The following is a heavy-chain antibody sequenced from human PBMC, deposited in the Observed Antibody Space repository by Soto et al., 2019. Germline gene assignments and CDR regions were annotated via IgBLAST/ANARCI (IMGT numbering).Heavy chain of an antibody. CDR3: ARRAVPAATYNWFDP. J-gene: IGHJ5*02. CDR2: IYPGDSDT. Sequence: LGESLKISCKGSGYSFTSYWIGWVRQMPGKGLEWMGIIYPGDSDTRYSPSFQGQVTISADKSISTAYLQWSSLKASDTAMYYCARRAVPAATYNWFDPWGQGTLVTVSS. V-gene: IGHV5-51*01. D-gene: IGHD2-2*01. CDR1: GYSFTSYW.